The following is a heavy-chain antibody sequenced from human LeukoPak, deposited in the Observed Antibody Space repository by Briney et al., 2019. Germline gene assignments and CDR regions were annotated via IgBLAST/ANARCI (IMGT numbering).Heavy chain of an antibody. CDR1: GGSISSTNYY. CDR3: AGIGGYDSSGYYQSGLSLDGY. V-gene: IGHV4-39*01. D-gene: IGHD3-22*01. CDR2: IYYSGST. Sequence: SETLSLTCTVSGGSISSTNYYWGCIRQPPGKGLEWIGSIYYSGSTYYNPSLKSRLTISVDTSKNQFSLKLSSVTAADTAVYYCAGIGGYDSSGYYQSGLSLDGYWGQGTLVTVSS. J-gene: IGHJ4*02.